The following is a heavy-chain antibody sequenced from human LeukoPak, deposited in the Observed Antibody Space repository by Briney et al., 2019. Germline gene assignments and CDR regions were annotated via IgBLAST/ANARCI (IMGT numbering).Heavy chain of an antibody. Sequence: PGGSLRLSCAASGFTFSSFNMNWVRQAPGKGLEWVSSISSTSSLIWSADTLKGRFTISRDNAKNSLYLQMDSLRAEDTAVYYCARYNSGWNDYWGQGTLVTVSS. CDR1: GFTFSSFN. V-gene: IGHV3-21*01. CDR2: ISSTSSLI. CDR3: ARYNSGWNDY. D-gene: IGHD6-19*01. J-gene: IGHJ4*02.